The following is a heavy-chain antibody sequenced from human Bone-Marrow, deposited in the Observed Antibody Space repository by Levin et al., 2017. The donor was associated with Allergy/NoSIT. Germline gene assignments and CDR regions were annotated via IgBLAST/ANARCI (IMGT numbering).Heavy chain of an antibody. CDR3: AKIEGLGPVATTAPLDY. Sequence: QAGGSLRLSCAASGFTFSSYAMSWVRQAPGKGLEWVSAISGSGGSTYYADSVKGRFTISRDNSKNTLYLQMNSLRAEDTAVYYCAKIEGLGPVATTAPLDYWGQGTLVTVSS. CDR1: GFTFSSYA. D-gene: IGHD5-12*01. V-gene: IGHV3-23*01. J-gene: IGHJ4*02. CDR2: ISGSGGST.